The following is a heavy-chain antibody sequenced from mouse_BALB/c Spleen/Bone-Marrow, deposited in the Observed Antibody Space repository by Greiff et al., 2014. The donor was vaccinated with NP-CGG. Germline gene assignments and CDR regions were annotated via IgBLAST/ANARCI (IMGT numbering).Heavy chain of an antibody. CDR2: INPGSGGA. V-gene: IGHV1-54*01. CDR3: ARFGRYYFDY. CDR1: GYAFTNYL. Sequence: VHLVESGAELVRPGTAVNVSCKASGYAFTNYLIGWVKQRPGQGLEWIGVINPGSGGANYNEKFKGKATLTADKSSSTAYMQLSSLTSDDSAVYFCARFGRYYFDYWGQGTTPTVSS. J-gene: IGHJ2*01.